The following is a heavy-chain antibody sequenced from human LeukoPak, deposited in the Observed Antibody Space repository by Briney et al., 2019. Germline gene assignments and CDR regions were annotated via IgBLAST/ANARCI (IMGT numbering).Heavy chain of an antibody. D-gene: IGHD3-3*01. Sequence: GRSLRLSCAASGFTFRSYAMHWVRQAPGKGLEGVAVISYDGSNKYYADSVKGRFTISRDNSKNTLYLQMNSLRAENTAVFYCARESQVLRFLEWLPQIDYWGQGTLVTVSS. CDR1: GFTFRSYA. J-gene: IGHJ4*02. V-gene: IGHV3-30-3*01. CDR3: ARESQVLRFLEWLPQIDY. CDR2: ISYDGSNK.